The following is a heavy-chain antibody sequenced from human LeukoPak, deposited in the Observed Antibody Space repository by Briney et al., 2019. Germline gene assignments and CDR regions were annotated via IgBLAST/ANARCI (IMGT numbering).Heavy chain of an antibody. CDR3: ARDGSGSSQEYFDY. J-gene: IGHJ4*02. CDR2: IYYSGST. V-gene: IGHV4-59*01. D-gene: IGHD1-26*01. CDR1: GGSISSYY. Sequence: ASETLSLTCTVSGGSISSYYWSWIRQPPGKGLEWIGYIYYSGSTNYNPSLKSRVTISVDTSKNQFSLKLSSVTAADTAVYYCARDGSGSSQEYFDYWGQGTLVTVSS.